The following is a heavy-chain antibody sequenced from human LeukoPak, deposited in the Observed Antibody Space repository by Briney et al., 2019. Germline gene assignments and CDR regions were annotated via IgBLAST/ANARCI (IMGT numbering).Heavy chain of an antibody. J-gene: IGHJ4*02. V-gene: IGHV4-59*12. Sequence: PSETLSLTCTVSGGSISSYYWSWIRQPPGKGLEWIGYIYYSGSTNYNPSLKSRVTMSVDTSKNQFSLNLSSVTAADTAVYYCARDSYYYDSSTYRVFDYWGQGTLVTVSS. D-gene: IGHD3-22*01. CDR3: ARDSYYYDSSTYRVFDY. CDR1: GGSISSYY. CDR2: IYYSGST.